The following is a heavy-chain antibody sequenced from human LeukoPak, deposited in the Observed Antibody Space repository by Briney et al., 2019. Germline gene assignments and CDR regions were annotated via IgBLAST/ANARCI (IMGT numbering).Heavy chain of an antibody. J-gene: IGHJ5*02. Sequence: GGSLRLSCAASGFSFSDYYMSWIRQAPGKGLEWLSYIDGTSTFTNYADSVKGRFTTSRDNAKNALYLQMNSLRAEDSAVYYCARTLVAAPGTKGGPWGQGTLVTVSS. V-gene: IGHV3-11*03. CDR3: ARTLVAAPGTKGGP. D-gene: IGHD6-13*01. CDR2: IDGTSTFT. CDR1: GFSFSDYY.